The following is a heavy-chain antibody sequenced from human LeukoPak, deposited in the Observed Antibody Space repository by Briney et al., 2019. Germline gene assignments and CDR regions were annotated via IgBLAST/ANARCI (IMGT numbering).Heavy chain of an antibody. CDR3: ASYDY. J-gene: IGHJ4*02. CDR1: GGSFGGYY. V-gene: IGHV4-34*01. CDR2: INHSGST. Sequence: KPSETLSLTCAVYGGSFGGYYWGWIRQPPGKGLEWIGEINHSGSTNYNPSLKSRVTISVDTSKNQFSLKLSSVTAADTAVYYCASYDYWGQGTLVTVSS.